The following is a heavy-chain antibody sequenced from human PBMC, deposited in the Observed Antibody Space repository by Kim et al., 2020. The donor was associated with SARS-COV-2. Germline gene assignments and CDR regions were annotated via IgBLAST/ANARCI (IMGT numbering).Heavy chain of an antibody. D-gene: IGHD3-3*01. CDR2: INPNSGGT. CDR1: GYTFTGYY. V-gene: IGHV1-2*06. CDR3: ARVSTRVDFWSGYYSD. J-gene: IGHJ4*02. Sequence: ASVKVSCKASGYTFTGYYMHWVRQAPGQGLEWMGRINPNSGGTNYAQKFQGRVTMTRDTSISTAYMELSRLRSDDTAVYYCARVSTRVDFWSGYYSDWGQGTLVTVSS.